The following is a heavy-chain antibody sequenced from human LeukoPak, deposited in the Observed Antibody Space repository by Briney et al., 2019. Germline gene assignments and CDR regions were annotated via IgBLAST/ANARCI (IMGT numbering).Heavy chain of an antibody. Sequence: ASVKVSCKVSGYTLTELSMHWVRQAPGKGLEWMGGFDTEDGETIYAQKFQGRVTMTEDTSTDAAYMELSSLRSEDTAVYYCATVRHYGSGSYPDYWGQGTLVTVSS. V-gene: IGHV1-24*01. CDR1: GYTLTELS. J-gene: IGHJ4*02. CDR2: FDTEDGET. CDR3: ATVRHYGSGSYPDY. D-gene: IGHD3-10*01.